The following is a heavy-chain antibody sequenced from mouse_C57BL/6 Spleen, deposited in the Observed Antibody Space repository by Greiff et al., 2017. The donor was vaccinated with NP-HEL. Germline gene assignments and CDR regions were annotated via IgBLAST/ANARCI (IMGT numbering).Heavy chain of an antibody. Sequence: QVHVKQPGAELVKPGASVKLSCKASGYTFTSYWMQWVKQRPGQGLEWIGEIDPSDSYTNYNQKFKGKATLTVDTSSSTAYMQLSSLTSEDSAVYYCARSGSSGYGFDYWGQGTTLTVSS. CDR1: GYTFTSYW. CDR2: IDPSDSYT. V-gene: IGHV1-50*01. D-gene: IGHD3-2*02. CDR3: ARSGSSGYGFDY. J-gene: IGHJ2*01.